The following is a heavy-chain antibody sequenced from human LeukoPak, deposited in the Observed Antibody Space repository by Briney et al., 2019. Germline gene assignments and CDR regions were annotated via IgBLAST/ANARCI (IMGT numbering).Heavy chain of an antibody. D-gene: IGHD2-15*01. CDR1: GFTFTSYS. CDR2: MSSSDDGR. Sequence: GGSLRLSCAASGFTFTSYSMNWVRQAPGKGLEWVSAMSSSDDGRYYAASVRGRFTISRDTSRSTLYLQMNSLRAEDAAVYYCAKAPVTSCRGAFCYPFDYWGQGTLVTVSS. CDR3: AKAPVTSCRGAFCYPFDY. J-gene: IGHJ4*02. V-gene: IGHV3-23*01.